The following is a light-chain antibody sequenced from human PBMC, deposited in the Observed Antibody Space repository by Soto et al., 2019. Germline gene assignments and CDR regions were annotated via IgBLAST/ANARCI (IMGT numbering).Light chain of an antibody. CDR3: QQSYSTPIR. CDR1: QSISSY. Sequence: DIQMTQSPSSLSASVGDRVTITCRASQSISSYLNWYQQKPGKAPNLLMYSASNLQSGVPSRFSGSGSGTDFTLTISSLQPEDFATYYCQQSYSTPIRFGQGTR. V-gene: IGKV1-39*01. CDR2: SAS. J-gene: IGKJ5*01.